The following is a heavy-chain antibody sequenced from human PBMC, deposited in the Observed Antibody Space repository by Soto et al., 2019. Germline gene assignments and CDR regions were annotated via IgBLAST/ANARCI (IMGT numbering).Heavy chain of an antibody. CDR3: TTDQGDHHKFYSFDY. Sequence: EVRLVESGGGLVKPGGSLTLSCAVSGFSFSNTWMGWVRQAPGKGLEWVGRIKSNIDGGTTEYAAPVKGRFIISRDESKNTLYVQMNSLKTEDSGVYFCTTDQGDHHKFYSFDYWGQGTLVTVSS. CDR2: IKSNIDGGTT. D-gene: IGHD2-21*02. J-gene: IGHJ4*02. V-gene: IGHV3-15*01. CDR1: GFSFSNTW.